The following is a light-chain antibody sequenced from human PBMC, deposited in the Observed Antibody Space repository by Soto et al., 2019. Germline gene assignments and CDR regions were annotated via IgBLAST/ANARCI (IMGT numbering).Light chain of an antibody. V-gene: IGKV3D-20*01. CDR2: DAS. Sequence: EIVLTQSPATLSLSPGERATLSCGASQSISSYLAWYQQKPGLAPRLLIYDASSRATGIPDRFSGSGSGTDFTLTISRLEPEDFAVYYCQQYGTSLTFGSGTKVAIK. J-gene: IGKJ3*01. CDR1: QSISSY. CDR3: QQYGTSLT.